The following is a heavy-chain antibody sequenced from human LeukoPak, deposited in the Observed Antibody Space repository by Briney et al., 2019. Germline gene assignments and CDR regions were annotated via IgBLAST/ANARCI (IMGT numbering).Heavy chain of an antibody. V-gene: IGHV3-74*01. CDR1: GFTFSNYW. Sequence: QTGGSLTLSCAVSGFTFSNYWMHWVRQAPGKGLVWVSCISSDGSSTNYADSVKGRFSISRDNAKNTLYLHMNSLRAEDTALYYCARPMISVMSLGADFWGQGSLVTVPS. CDR3: ARPMISVMSLGADF. J-gene: IGHJ4*02. CDR2: ISSDGSST. D-gene: IGHD3/OR15-3a*01.